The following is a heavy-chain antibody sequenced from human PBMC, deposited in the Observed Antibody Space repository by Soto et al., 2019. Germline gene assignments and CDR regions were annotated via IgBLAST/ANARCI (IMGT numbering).Heavy chain of an antibody. J-gene: IGHJ6*02. CDR3: ARDQSSSSSFYYYYSMDV. V-gene: IGHV1-2*04. Sequence: QVQLVQSGAEVKKPGASVKVSCKASGYTFTGYYMHWVRQAPGQGHEWMGWINPNSGGTNYAQKFQGWVTMTRDTSISTAYMELSRLRSDDTAVYYWARDQSSSSSFYYYYSMDVWGQGTTVTVSS. CDR2: INPNSGGT. D-gene: IGHD6-6*01. CDR1: GYTFTGYY.